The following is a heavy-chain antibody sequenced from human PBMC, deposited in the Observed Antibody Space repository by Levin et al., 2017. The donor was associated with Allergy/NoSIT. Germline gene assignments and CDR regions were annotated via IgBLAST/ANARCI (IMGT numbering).Heavy chain of an antibody. CDR1: GFTFSSYT. Sequence: PGGSLRLSCAASGFTFSSYTMNWVRQAPGKGLEWVSSISDTGGSIYYADSVKGRFTISRDNAKNSLYLQMLSLRDEDTAVYYCAREGRWLQLGSFDYWGQGALVTVSS. V-gene: IGHV3-21*01. CDR3: AREGRWLQLGSFDY. CDR2: ISDTGGSI. D-gene: IGHD5-24*01. J-gene: IGHJ4*02.